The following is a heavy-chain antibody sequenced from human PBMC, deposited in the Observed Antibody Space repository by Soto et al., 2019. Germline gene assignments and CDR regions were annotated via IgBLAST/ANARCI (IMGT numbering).Heavy chain of an antibody. CDR2: ISAYNGNT. D-gene: IGHD3-9*01. V-gene: IGHV1-18*01. CDR1: GYTFTSYG. J-gene: IGHJ6*02. CDR3: ARDLGLIYDILTGYGMDV. Sequence: ASVKVSCKASGYTFTSYGISWVRQAPGQRLEWMGWISAYNGNTNYAQKLQGRVTMTTDTSTSTAYMELRSLRSDDTAVYYCARDLGLIYDILTGYGMDVWGRGTTVTVSS.